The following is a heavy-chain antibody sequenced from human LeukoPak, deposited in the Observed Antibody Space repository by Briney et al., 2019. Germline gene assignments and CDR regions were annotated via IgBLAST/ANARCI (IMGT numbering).Heavy chain of an antibody. CDR2: IRYDGSIK. CDR1: GFTFSSYG. D-gene: IGHD3-10*01. Sequence: PGGSLRLSCAASGFTFSSYGMHWVRQAPGKGLEWVAFIRYDGSIKYYADSVKGRFTISRDNSKNTLYLQMDSLRAEDTAVYYCARGGIITSYAFEIWGQGAMVTVSS. V-gene: IGHV3-30*02. J-gene: IGHJ3*02. CDR3: ARGGIITSYAFEI.